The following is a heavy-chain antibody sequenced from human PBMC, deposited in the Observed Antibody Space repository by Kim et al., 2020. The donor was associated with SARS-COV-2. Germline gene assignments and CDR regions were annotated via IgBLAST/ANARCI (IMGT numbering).Heavy chain of an antibody. CDR2: INPNSGGM. V-gene: IGHV1-2*02. Sequence: ASVKVSCKTSGYTFSGYYMHWVRQAPGQGLEWMGWINPNSGGMNYAQKFQGRVTLTRDTSISTAYMELSGLRSDDTAAYYCACAECPATENWGQGTLVT. CDR3: ACAECPATEN. CDR1: GYTFSGYY. J-gene: IGHJ4*02. D-gene: IGHD2-21*02.